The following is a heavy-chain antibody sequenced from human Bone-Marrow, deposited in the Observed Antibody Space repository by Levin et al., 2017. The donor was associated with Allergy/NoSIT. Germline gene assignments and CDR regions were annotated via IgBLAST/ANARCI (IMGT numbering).Heavy chain of an antibody. CDR1: GFTFSSYG. CDR3: APACSGGSCYLFDY. V-gene: IGHV3-23*01. J-gene: IGHJ4*02. CDR2: IGVSGGGT. Sequence: PGGSLRLSCAASGFTFSSYGMSWVRQAPGKGLEWVSYIGVSGGGTYYADSVKGRFTISRDNSKNTLYLQMDSLRGEDTALYYCAPACSGGSCYLFDYWGQGTLVTVSS. D-gene: IGHD2-15*01.